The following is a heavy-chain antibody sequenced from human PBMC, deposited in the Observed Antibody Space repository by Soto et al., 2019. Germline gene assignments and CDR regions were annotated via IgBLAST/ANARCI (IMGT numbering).Heavy chain of an antibody. D-gene: IGHD6-13*01. Sequence: SETLSLTCAVYGGSFSGYYWSWIRQPPGKGLEWIGEINHSGSTNYNPSLKSRVTISVDTSKTQFSLKLSSVTAADTAVYYCARAYSSSWKFFDYWGQGALVTVSS. V-gene: IGHV4-34*01. CDR3: ARAYSSSWKFFDY. CDR1: GGSFSGYY. CDR2: INHSGST. J-gene: IGHJ4*02.